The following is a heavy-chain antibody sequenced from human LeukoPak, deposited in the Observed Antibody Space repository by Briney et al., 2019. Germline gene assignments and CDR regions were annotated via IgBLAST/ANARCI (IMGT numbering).Heavy chain of an antibody. CDR3: AKDSSAMIVVVTILN. J-gene: IGHJ4*02. Sequence: GGSLRLSCAATGLSVSSNFMSWVRQAPGKGLEWVSVIYGGGSTYYADSVKGRFTISRDTPKNTLYLQMNSLGVEDTAVYYCAKDSSAMIVVVTILNWGQGTLVTVSS. D-gene: IGHD3-22*01. CDR2: IYGGGST. CDR1: GLSVSSNF. V-gene: IGHV3-53*01.